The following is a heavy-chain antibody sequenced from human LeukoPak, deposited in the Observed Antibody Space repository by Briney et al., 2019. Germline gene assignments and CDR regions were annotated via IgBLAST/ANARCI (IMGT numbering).Heavy chain of an antibody. CDR3: ARTVRDSSGNYPRWLDP. CDR1: GGSISSYY. D-gene: IGHD3-22*01. CDR2: YTSGST. V-gene: IGHV4-4*07. J-gene: IGHJ5*02. Sequence: SETLSLTCTVSGGSISSYYWSWIRQPAGKGLEWIGYTSGSTNYNPSLKSRVTISVDTSKNQFSLKVSSVTAADTAVYFCARTVRDSSGNYPRWLDPWGQGTLVTVSS.